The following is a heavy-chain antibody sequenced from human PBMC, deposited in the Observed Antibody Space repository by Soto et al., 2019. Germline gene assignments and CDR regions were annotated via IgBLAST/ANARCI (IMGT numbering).Heavy chain of an antibody. D-gene: IGHD6-6*01. CDR3: AKYSDSSGDYYYGLDV. CDR1: GFIFSSYA. J-gene: IGHJ6*02. CDR2: IRGSDGRT. V-gene: IGHV3-23*01. Sequence: GGSLRLSCAASGFIFSSYAMTWVRPAPGKGLEWVSTIRGSDGRTFYADSVKGRFSISRDNSRSTLSLQMSSLRAEDTAVYYCAKYSDSSGDYYYGLDVWGQGTTVTVSS.